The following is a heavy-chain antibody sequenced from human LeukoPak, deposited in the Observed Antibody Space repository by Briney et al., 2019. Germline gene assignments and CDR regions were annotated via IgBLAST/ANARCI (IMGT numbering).Heavy chain of an antibody. D-gene: IGHD3-22*01. CDR3: VQVPVVITYDAFDI. CDR2: IYYSGST. CDR1: GGSISSGGYY. J-gene: IGHJ3*02. V-gene: IGHV4-31*03. Sequence: EPSQTLSLTCTVSGGSISSGGYYWSWIRQHPGKGLEWIGYIYYSGSTYYNPSLKSRVTISVDTSKNQFSLKLSSVTAADTAVYYCVQVPVVITYDAFDIWGQGTMVTVSS.